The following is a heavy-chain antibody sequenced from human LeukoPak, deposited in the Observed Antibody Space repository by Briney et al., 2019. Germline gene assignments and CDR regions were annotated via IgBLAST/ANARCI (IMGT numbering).Heavy chain of an antibody. V-gene: IGHV4-31*03. Sequence: TLPLTCTVSGGSISSGGYYWSWIRQHPGKGLEWIGYLYYSGSTYYNPSLKSRVTISVDTSKNQFSLKLSSVTAADTAVYYCARASIAAAGTLDYWGQGTPVTVSS. D-gene: IGHD6-13*01. J-gene: IGHJ4*02. CDR2: LYYSGST. CDR1: GGSISSGGYY. CDR3: ARASIAAAGTLDY.